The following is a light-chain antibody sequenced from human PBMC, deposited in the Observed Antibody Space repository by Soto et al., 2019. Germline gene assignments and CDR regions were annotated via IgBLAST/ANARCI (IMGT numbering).Light chain of an antibody. CDR2: WAS. Sequence: DIVMTQSPDSLAVSLGERATINCKSSQSVLYSSNNKNYLAWYRQKPGQPPKLLISWASTRESGVPVRFSGSGSGTDFTLTISSLQAEDVAVYYCQQYYNTPWTFGQGTKVEIK. CDR1: QSVLYSSNNKNY. CDR3: QQYYNTPWT. J-gene: IGKJ1*01. V-gene: IGKV4-1*01.